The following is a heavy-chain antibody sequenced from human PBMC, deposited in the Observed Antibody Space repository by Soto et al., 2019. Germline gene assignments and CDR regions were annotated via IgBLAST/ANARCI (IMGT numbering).Heavy chain of an antibody. CDR2: INPNSGGT. Sequence: ASVKVSCKASGYTFTGYYMHWVRQAPGQGLEWMGWINPNSGGTNYAQKFQGWVTMTRDTSISTAYMELSRLGSDDTAVYYCARSPRPSDYYYYGMDVWGQGTTVTVSS. J-gene: IGHJ6*02. CDR1: GYTFTGYY. CDR3: ARSPRPSDYYYYGMDV. V-gene: IGHV1-2*04.